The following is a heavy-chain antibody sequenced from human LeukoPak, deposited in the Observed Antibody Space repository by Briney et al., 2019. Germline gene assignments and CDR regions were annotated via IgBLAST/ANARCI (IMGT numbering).Heavy chain of an antibody. Sequence: GSSVKVSCKASGGTFSSYAISWVRQAPGQGLEWVGGIIPIFGTPIYAEKFQGRASINADESTNTAYMELSSLRSEDTAVYYCTRVPNTYNYGSYYFDYWGQGTLLTVSS. CDR2: IIPIFGTP. D-gene: IGHD3-10*01. V-gene: IGHV1-69*01. CDR3: TRVPNTYNYGSYYFDY. CDR1: GGTFSSYA. J-gene: IGHJ4*02.